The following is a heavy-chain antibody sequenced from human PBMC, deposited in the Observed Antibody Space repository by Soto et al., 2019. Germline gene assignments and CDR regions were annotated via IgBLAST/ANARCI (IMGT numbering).Heavy chain of an antibody. CDR2: ISGSGGST. Sequence: EVQLLESGGGLVQPGGSLRLSCAASGFTFSSYAMSWVRQAPGKGLEWVLAISGSGGSTYYADSVKGRFTISRDNSKNTLYQQMNSLRAEDTAVYYCAKGGAQLLHYNWFDPWGQGTLVTVSS. D-gene: IGHD2-2*01. V-gene: IGHV3-23*01. J-gene: IGHJ5*02. CDR1: GFTFSSYA. CDR3: AKGGAQLLHYNWFDP.